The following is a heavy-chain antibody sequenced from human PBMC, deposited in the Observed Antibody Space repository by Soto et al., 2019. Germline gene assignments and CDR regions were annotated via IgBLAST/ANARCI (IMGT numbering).Heavy chain of an antibody. J-gene: IGHJ6*03. Sequence: GGSLRLSCAASGFTFSSYGMHWVRQAPGKGLEWVAVIWYDGSNKYYADSVKGRFTISGDNSKNTLYLQMNSLRAEDTAVYYCARDDGVLSLDYYHMDVWGKGTTVTVS. CDR3: ARDDGVLSLDYYHMDV. CDR1: GFTFSSYG. V-gene: IGHV3-33*01. CDR2: IWYDGSNK. D-gene: IGHD2-8*02.